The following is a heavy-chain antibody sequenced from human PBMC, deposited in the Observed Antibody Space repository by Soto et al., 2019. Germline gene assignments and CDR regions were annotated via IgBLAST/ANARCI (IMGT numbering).Heavy chain of an antibody. Sequence: SQTLSLTCAISGDSVSSNSAAWNWIRQSPSRGLEWLGRTYYRSKWYNDYAVSVKSRITINPDTSKNQFSLQLNSVTPEDTAVYYCERTRTKADGTRDAFDRWGQGTMVTVS. V-gene: IGHV6-1*01. CDR2: TYYRSKWYN. CDR3: ERTRTKADGTRDAFDR. D-gene: IGHD6-13*01. CDR1: GDSVSSNSAA. J-gene: IGHJ3*02.